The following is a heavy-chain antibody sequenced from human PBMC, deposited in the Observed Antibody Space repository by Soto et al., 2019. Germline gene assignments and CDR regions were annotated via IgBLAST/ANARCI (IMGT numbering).Heavy chain of an antibody. CDR1: GFTFSSYA. J-gene: IGHJ4*02. CDR3: AKRRTAAAGHFDY. D-gene: IGHD6-13*01. CDR2: FSGSGGNT. Sequence: EVQLLESGGGLVQPGGSLRLSCAASGFTFSSYAMTWVRQAPGKGLEWVSTFSGSGGNTYYADSVNGRFTISRDDSKNTLYLQMNSLRAEDTAVYYCAKRRTAAAGHFDYWGQGTLVTVSS. V-gene: IGHV3-23*01.